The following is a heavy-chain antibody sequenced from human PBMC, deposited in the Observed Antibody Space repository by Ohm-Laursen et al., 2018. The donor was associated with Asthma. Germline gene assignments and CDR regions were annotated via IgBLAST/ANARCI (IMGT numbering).Heavy chain of an antibody. D-gene: IGHD3-10*02. CDR1: GYTFTSYY. CDR3: AREADYVSKAYAFDI. J-gene: IGHJ3*02. V-gene: IGHV1-2*06. CDR2: INPNSGGT. Sequence: ASVKVSCKASGYTFTSYYMHWVRQAPGHGLEWMGRINPNSGGTNYAQKFQGRVTMTRDMSISTAYMELSRLRSDDTALYYCAREADYVSKAYAFDIWGQGTMVTVSS.